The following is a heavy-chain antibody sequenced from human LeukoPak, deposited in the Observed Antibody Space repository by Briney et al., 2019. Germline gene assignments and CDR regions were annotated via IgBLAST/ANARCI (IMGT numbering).Heavy chain of an antibody. J-gene: IGHJ4*02. Sequence: GGSLRLSCAASGFTFSDYAMHWVRQAPGKGLEWVAVISKDGSDKYYPGSVKGRFIISRDNSKNTLYLQMNSLRAEDTAVYYCAKGSRSIAVDNLCDYWGQGSLVTVSS. CDR3: AKGSRSIAVDNLCDY. D-gene: IGHD6-19*01. CDR1: GFTFSDYA. CDR2: ISKDGSDK. V-gene: IGHV3-30-3*01.